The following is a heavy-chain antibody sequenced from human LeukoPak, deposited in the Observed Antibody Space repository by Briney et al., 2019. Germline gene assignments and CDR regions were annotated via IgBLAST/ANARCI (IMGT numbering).Heavy chain of an antibody. J-gene: IGHJ4*02. Sequence: PGGSLRLSCAASGFTLSSYAMRWVRPAPGKGLEWVSAISGSGGSTYYADSVKGRFTISRDNSKNTLYLQMNSLRAEDTAVYYCAKVPAAAPLDYWGQGTLVTVSS. D-gene: IGHD6-13*01. CDR3: AKVPAAAPLDY. V-gene: IGHV3-23*01. CDR1: GFTLSSYA. CDR2: ISGSGGST.